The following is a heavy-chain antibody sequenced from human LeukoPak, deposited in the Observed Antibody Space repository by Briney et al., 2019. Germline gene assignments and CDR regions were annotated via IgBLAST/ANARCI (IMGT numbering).Heavy chain of an antibody. D-gene: IGHD6-13*01. CDR3: TQDSRSRSNWYDAFDH. V-gene: IGHV3-23*01. CDR2: ISGSAENT. J-gene: IGHJ4*02. Sequence: PGGSLRLSCAASGFTFGSYAMSWVRQAPGKGLEWVSTISGSAENTYYADSVKGRFTISRDNSKRTVYLQMNSLRAEDTAVYFCTQDSRSRSNWYDAFDHWGQGTLVTVSS. CDR1: GFTFGSYA.